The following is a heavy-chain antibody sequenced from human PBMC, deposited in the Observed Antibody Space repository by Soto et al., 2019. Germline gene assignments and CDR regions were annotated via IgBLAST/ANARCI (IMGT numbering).Heavy chain of an antibody. D-gene: IGHD6-13*01. CDR2: ISYDGSNK. Sequence: PGGSLRLSCAASGFTFSSYGMHWVRQAPGKGLEWVAVISYDGSNKYYADSVKGRFTISRDNSKNTLYLQMNSLRAEDTAVYYCAKGEQQPDHSFYGMDVWGQGTTVTV. J-gene: IGHJ6*02. CDR1: GFTFSSYG. V-gene: IGHV3-30*18. CDR3: AKGEQQPDHSFYGMDV.